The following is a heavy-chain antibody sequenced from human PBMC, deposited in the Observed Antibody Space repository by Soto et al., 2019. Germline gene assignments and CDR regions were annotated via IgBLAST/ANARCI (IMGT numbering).Heavy chain of an antibody. D-gene: IGHD7-27*01. CDR3: ASGWGRIFDY. CDR1: GGSFSGYY. J-gene: IGHJ4*02. CDR2: INHSGST. Sequence: QVQLQQWGAGLLKPSETLSLTCAVYGGSFSGYYWNWIRQPPGKGLEWIGEINHSGSTNYNPSLKSVFRMSVDTSMNQLSLKLSSVTAAVMAVYFCASGWGRIFDYWGQGPLVTVSS. V-gene: IGHV4-34*01.